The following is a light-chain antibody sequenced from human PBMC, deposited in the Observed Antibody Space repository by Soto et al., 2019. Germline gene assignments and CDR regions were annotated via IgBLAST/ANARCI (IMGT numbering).Light chain of an antibody. Sequence: EIVLTQSRGTLSLSPGERATLSCRASQSVSSSYLAWYQQKPGQAPRLLIYGASSRATGIPDRFSGSGSGTDFTLTISRLEPEDFAVYYCQQYGSSPYISGQGTKLEIK. V-gene: IGKV3-20*01. CDR2: GAS. J-gene: IGKJ2*01. CDR1: QSVSSSY. CDR3: QQYGSSPYI.